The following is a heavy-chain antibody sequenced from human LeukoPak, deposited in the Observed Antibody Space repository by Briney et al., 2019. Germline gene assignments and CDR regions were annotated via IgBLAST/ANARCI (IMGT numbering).Heavy chain of an antibody. CDR2: ISYDGSNK. D-gene: IGHD6-13*01. CDR1: GFTFSNYA. Sequence: PGGSLRLSCAASGFTFSNYAMHWVRQAPGKGLEWVAVISYDGSNKYYADSVKGRFTISRDNSNNTLYLQMNSPRAEDTAVYYCARRIKQQLDYWGQGTLVTVSS. CDR3: ARRIKQQLDY. V-gene: IGHV3-30-3*01. J-gene: IGHJ4*02.